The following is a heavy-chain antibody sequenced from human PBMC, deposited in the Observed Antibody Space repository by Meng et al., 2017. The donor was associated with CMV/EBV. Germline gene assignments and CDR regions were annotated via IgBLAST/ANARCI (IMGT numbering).Heavy chain of an antibody. D-gene: IGHD3-3*01. Sequence: GGPLRPPCAASRFTFSRYSMHWVRQAPGKGLEWVAVISYDGDNKHYADSVKGRFTVSRDNAKNTLYLQMNSLRTEDTAIYYCARAKDDFWSGFDYWGQGTLVTVSS. CDR1: RFTFSRYS. J-gene: IGHJ4*02. CDR2: ISYDGDNK. CDR3: ARAKDDFWSGFDY. V-gene: IGHV3-30*04.